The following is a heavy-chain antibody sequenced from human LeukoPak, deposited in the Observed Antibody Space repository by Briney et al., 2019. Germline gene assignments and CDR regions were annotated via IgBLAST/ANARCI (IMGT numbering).Heavy chain of an antibody. V-gene: IGHV1-8*01. J-gene: IGHJ5*02. CDR1: GYTFTSYD. CDR2: MNPNSGNT. D-gene: IGHD5-24*01. CDR3: ARGRNRWLQFRWFDP. Sequence: ASVNVSCKASGYTFTSYDINWVRQATGQGLEWMGWMNPNSGNTGYAQKFQGRVTMTRNTSISTAYMELSSLRSEDTAVYYCARGRNRWLQFRWFDPWGQGTLVTVSS.